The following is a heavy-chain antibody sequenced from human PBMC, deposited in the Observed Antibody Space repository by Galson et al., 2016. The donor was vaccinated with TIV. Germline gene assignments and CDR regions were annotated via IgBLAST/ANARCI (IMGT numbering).Heavy chain of an antibody. D-gene: IGHD2-21*01. CDR3: ARPPYCGGDCYKYDY. CDR1: GYTLTIYA. J-gene: IGHJ4*02. CDR2: INAGNGKT. Sequence: SGAEVKKPGASVKVSCKASGYTLTIYAMHWVRQAPGQRLEWMGWINAGNGKTKYSQKFQGRLTITRDTSASTAYMELSSLRSDDTAVYYCARPPYCGGDCYKYDYWGQGTLVTVSS. V-gene: IGHV1-3*01.